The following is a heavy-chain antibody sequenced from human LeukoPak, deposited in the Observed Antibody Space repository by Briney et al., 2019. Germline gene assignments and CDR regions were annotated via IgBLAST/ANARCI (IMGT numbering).Heavy chain of an antibody. CDR2: IYNTGST. D-gene: IGHD5-24*01. CDR1: VASISSESYY. V-gene: IGHV4-61*02. J-gene: IGHJ5*02. CDR3: ARVMAVNPDWFDP. Sequence: SQTLSLTCTVSVASISSESYYWTWIRQPAGKGLEWIGRIYNTGSTKYNPSLKSRVTISIDTSRNQFSLKLNSVTAADTAVYYCARVMAVNPDWFDPWGQGTLVTVSS.